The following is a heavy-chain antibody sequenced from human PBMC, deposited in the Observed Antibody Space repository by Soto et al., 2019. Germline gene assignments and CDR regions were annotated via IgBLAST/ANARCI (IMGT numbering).Heavy chain of an antibody. CDR3: ARHRNYYDSSGYYYHWFDP. D-gene: IGHD3-22*01. CDR2: IYYSGST. V-gene: IGHV4-39*01. J-gene: IGHJ5*02. CDR1: GGPISSSSYY. Sequence: PSETLYLTWTVSGGPISSSSYYRVWMRQPPGKGLEWIGSIYYSGSTYYNPSLKSRVTISVDTSKNQFSLKLSSVTAADTAVYYCARHRNYYDSSGYYYHWFDPWGQG.